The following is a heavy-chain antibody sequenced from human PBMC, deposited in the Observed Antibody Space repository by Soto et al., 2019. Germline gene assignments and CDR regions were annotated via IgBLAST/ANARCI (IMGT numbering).Heavy chain of an antibody. CDR3: VRGGSDSFDY. V-gene: IGHV3-7*05. CDR2: IKEDGSEK. CDR1: GFTFSNYW. J-gene: IGHJ4*02. Sequence: EVQLVESGGGLVQPGGSLRLSCAASGFTFSNYWMSWVRQAPGKGLEWVANIKEDGSEKYHVDSVKGRFTISRDNAKNLMYLQMDSLRAEDTAVYKCVRGGSDSFDYCGQGTLVTVSS. D-gene: IGHD1-26*01.